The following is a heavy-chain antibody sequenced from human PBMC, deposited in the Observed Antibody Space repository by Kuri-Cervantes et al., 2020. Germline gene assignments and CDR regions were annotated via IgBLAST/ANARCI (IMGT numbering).Heavy chain of an antibody. CDR2: IYHSGST. J-gene: IGHJ3*02. D-gene: IGHD2-2*01. Sequence: SETLSLTCIVSDQSISTNYNWGWIRQPPGKGLEWIGSIYHSGSTYYNPSLKSRITISVDTSKNQFSLKLSSVTAADTAVYYCASGTTLDIWGQGTMVTVSS. V-gene: IGHV4-38-2*02. CDR3: ASGTTLDI. CDR1: DQSISTNYN.